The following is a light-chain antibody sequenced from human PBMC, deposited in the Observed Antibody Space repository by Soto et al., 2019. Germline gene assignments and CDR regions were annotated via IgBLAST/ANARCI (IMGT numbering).Light chain of an antibody. J-gene: IGLJ1*01. CDR3: ISYKTDDTFV. CDR1: SSDIGASNF. CDR2: EAT. Sequence: QSALTQPPSVSGSPGQSITVSCTGTSSDIGASNFVSWYQHLPGRAPKVIIFEATNRPSGVSDRFSGSKAGITASLTISGLQADDEGEYFCISYKTDDTFVFGTGYKVNV. V-gene: IGLV2-14*01.